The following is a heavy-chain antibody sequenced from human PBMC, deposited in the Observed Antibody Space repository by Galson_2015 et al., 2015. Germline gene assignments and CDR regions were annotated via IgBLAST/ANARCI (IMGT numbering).Heavy chain of an antibody. CDR2: INAGNGNT. D-gene: IGHD2-2*02. J-gene: IGHJ5*02. CDR1: GYTFTSYA. Sequence: SVKVSCKASGYTFTSYAMHWVRQAPGQRLEWMGWINAGNGNTKYSQKFQGRVTITRDTSASTAYMELSSLRSEDTAVYYCAREVCSSTSCYRQYNWFDPWGQGTLVTVSS. CDR3: AREVCSSTSCYRQYNWFDP. V-gene: IGHV1-3*01.